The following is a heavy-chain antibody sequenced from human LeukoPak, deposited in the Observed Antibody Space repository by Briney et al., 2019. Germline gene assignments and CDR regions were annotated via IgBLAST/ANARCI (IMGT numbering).Heavy chain of an antibody. CDR1: GYTFTSYA. V-gene: IGHV7-4-1*02. CDR3: ARVGDRWELPPNHYYYYYMDV. CDR2: INTNTGNP. J-gene: IGHJ6*03. D-gene: IGHD1-26*01. Sequence: GASVKVSCKASGYTFTSYAMNWVRQAPGQGLEWMGWINTNTGNPTYAQGFTGRFVFSLDTSVSTAYLQISSLKADDTAVYYCARVGDRWELPPNHYYYYYMDVWGKGTTVTVSS.